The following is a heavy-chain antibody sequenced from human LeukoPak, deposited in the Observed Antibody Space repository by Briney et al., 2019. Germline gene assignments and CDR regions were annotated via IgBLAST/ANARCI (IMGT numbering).Heavy chain of an antibody. J-gene: IGHJ4*02. Sequence: GGSLRLSCAASGFTFDDYGMSWARQAPGKGLEWVSGINWNGGSTGYADSVKGRFTISKDNAKNSLYLQMNSLRAEDTALYYCARASSSSSDYFDYWGQGTLVTVSS. V-gene: IGHV3-20*04. CDR3: ARASSSSSDYFDY. D-gene: IGHD6-6*01. CDR2: INWNGGST. CDR1: GFTFDDYG.